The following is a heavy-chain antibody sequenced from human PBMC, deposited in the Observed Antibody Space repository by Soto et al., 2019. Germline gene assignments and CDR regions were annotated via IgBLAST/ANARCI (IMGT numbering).Heavy chain of an antibody. CDR3: ARYRREAVAGYTLDN. D-gene: IGHD6-13*01. Sequence: SETLSLTCTVSGGSISSNYWTWIRQPPGKGLEWIGYVYNSGSTNYNPSLKSRVTISEDTSKSQFSLKVNSMTAADTAVYYCARYRREAVAGYTLDNWGQGILVTVSS. CDR1: GGSISSNY. CDR2: VYNSGST. J-gene: IGHJ4*02. V-gene: IGHV4-59*01.